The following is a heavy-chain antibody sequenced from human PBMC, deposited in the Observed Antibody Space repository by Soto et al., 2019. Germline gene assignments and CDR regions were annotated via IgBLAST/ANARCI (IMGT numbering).Heavy chain of an antibody. CDR2: ISAYNGNT. D-gene: IGHD2-2*02. V-gene: IGHV1-18*01. CDR1: GYTFTSYG. CDR3: ARVFRYCSSTSCYREYYYYGMDV. Sequence: ASVKVSCTASGYTFTSYGISCVRQAPGQGLEWMGWISAYNGNTNYAQKLQGRVTMTTDTSTSTAYMELRSLRSDDTAVYYCARVFRYCSSTSCYREYYYYGMDVWGQGTTVTVSS. J-gene: IGHJ6*02.